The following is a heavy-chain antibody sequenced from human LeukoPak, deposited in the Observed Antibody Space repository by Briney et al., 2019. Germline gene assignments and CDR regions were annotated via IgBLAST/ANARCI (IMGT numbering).Heavy chain of an antibody. D-gene: IGHD3-3*01. Sequence: SETLSLTCAVYGGSFSGYYRSWIRQPPGKGLEWIGEINHSGSTNYNPSLKSRVTISVDTSKNQFSLKLSSVTAADTAVYYCARDTVWSGFLDAFWGQGTMVTVSS. CDR1: GGSFSGYY. CDR2: INHSGST. J-gene: IGHJ3*01. CDR3: ARDTVWSGFLDAF. V-gene: IGHV4-34*01.